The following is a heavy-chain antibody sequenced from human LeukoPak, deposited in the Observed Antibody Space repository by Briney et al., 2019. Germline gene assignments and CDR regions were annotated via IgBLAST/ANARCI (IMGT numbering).Heavy chain of an antibody. CDR3: AREGGYSHAFDY. J-gene: IGHJ4*02. CDR2: INSDGSST. V-gene: IGHV3-74*01. Sequence: GGSLRLSCAASGFTFSSYWMYWVRQAPGKGLVWVSRINSDGSSTSHADSVKGRFTISRDNAKNTLYLQMNSPRAEDTAVYYCAREGGYSHAFDYWGQGTLVTVSS. D-gene: IGHD3-22*01. CDR1: GFTFSSYW.